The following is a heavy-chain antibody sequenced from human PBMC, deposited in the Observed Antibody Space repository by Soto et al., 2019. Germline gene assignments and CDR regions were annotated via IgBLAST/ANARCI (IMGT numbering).Heavy chain of an antibody. J-gene: IGHJ4*02. V-gene: IGHV3-30-3*01. CDR2: ISYDRSNK. CDR1: GFTFSSYA. Sequence: QVQLVESGGGVVQPGRSLRLSCAASGFTFSSYAMHWVRQAPGKGLECVAVISYDRSNKYYADSVKGRFTISRDNSKNMLNRPMNSLRAGDTAALYCARDQTGITSAGGGRIDYWGQGSLVTVSS. CDR3: ARDQTGITSAGGGRIDY. D-gene: IGHD6-13*01.